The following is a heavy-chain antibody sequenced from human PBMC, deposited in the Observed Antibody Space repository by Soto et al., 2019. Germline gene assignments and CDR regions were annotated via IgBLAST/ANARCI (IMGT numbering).Heavy chain of an antibody. CDR3: AAVDQWLTGDFGDAFDI. CDR2: IVVGSGNT. V-gene: IGHV1-58*02. CDR1: GFTFTSSA. D-gene: IGHD7-27*01. Sequence: SVKVSCKASGFTFTSSAMQWVRQARGQRLEWIGWIVVGSGNTNYAQKFQERVTITRDMSTSTAYMELSSLRSEDTAVYYCAAVDQWLTGDFGDAFDIWGQGTMVTVSS. J-gene: IGHJ3*02.